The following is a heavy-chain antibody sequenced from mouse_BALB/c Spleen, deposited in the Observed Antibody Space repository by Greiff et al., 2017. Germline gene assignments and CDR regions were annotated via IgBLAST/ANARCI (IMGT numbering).Heavy chain of an antibody. V-gene: IGHV5-6*01. J-gene: IGHJ4*01. CDR2: ISSGGSYT. CDR3: ARHPAYYGNYDYYAMDY. Sequence: EVKLMESGGDLVKPGGSLKLSCAASGFTFSSYGMSWVRQTPDKRLEWVATISSGGSYTYYPDSVKGRFTISRDNAKNTLYLQMSSLKSEDTAMYYCARHPAYYGNYDYYAMDYWGQGTSVTVSS. D-gene: IGHD2-10*01. CDR1: GFTFSSYG.